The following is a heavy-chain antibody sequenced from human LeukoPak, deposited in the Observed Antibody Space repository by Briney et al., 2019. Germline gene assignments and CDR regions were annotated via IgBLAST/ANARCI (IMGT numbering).Heavy chain of an antibody. D-gene: IGHD1-26*01. CDR3: ARAPRGGYSGSYLDY. V-gene: IGHV3-23*01. Sequence: GGSLRLSCAASGFTFSSYAMSWVRQAPGKGLEWVSAISGSGGSTYYADSVKGRFTISRDNSKNTLYLQMNSLRAEDTAVYYCARAPRGGYSGSYLDYWGQGTLVTVSS. J-gene: IGHJ4*02. CDR1: GFTFSSYA. CDR2: ISGSGGST.